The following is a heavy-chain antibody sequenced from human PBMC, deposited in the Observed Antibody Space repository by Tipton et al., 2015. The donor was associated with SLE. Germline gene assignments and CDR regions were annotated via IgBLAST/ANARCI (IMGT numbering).Heavy chain of an antibody. V-gene: IGHV1-18*04. CDR1: GYTFSGYY. CDR2: ISAYNGNT. Sequence: QSGPEVKKPGASVKVSCKASGYTFSGYYIHWVRQAPGQGLEWMGWISAYNGNTNYAQKLQGKSTMTTDTSTSTAYMELRSLRSDDTAVYYCARASGVVPGHYYMGVWGKGATVTISS. CDR3: ARASGVVPGHYYMGV. D-gene: IGHD2-2*01. J-gene: IGHJ6*03.